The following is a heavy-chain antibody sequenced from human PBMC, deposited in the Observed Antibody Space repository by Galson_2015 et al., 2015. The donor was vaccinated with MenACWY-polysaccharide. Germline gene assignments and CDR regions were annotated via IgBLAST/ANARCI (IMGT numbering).Heavy chain of an antibody. D-gene: IGHD6-19*01. J-gene: IGHJ4*02. CDR2: MTYDGSDQ. CDR3: AKREARNSGPFDL. V-gene: IGHV3-30*18. Sequence: SLRLSCAASGFSFSSYGMHWVRQAPGKGLEWVTYMTYDGSDQNYARSVKGRFTISRDSSKSMLYLQMDSLRAEDTAVYHCAKREARNSGPFDLWGQGALVTVSS. CDR1: GFSFSSYG.